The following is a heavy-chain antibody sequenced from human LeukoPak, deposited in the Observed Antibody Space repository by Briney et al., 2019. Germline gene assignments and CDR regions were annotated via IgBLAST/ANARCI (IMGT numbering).Heavy chain of an antibody. D-gene: IGHD7-27*01. V-gene: IGHV3-30*03. CDR2: ISYDGSST. CDR1: GFTFSSYG. Sequence: GGSLRLSCAASGFTFSSYGMHWVRQAPGKGLEWVATISYDGSSTYSAASVKGRFAISRDNSKNTLSLQMNSLRVEDTAMYYCASPPGRPNGDWGQGTLVTVSS. CDR3: ASPPGRPNGD. J-gene: IGHJ4*02.